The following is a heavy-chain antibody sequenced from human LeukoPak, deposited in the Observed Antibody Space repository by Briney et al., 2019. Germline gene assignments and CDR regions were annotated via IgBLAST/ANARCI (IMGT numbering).Heavy chain of an antibody. D-gene: IGHD3-10*01. CDR1: GFIFSSYA. J-gene: IGHJ4*02. CDR3: ANARGGY. V-gene: IGHV3-23*01. CDR2: ISGSGDNT. Sequence: GGSLRLSCAASGFIFSSYAMNWVRQAPGKGLEWVSVISGSGDNTYYADSVKGRLTISRDNSKNTVYMQMNSLRVEDTAIYYCANARGGYWGQGTLVTVSS.